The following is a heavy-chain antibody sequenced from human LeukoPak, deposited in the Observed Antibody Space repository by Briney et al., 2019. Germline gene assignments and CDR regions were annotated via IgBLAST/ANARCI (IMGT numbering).Heavy chain of an antibody. CDR1: GFTFSSYA. J-gene: IGHJ4*02. CDR3: ATPYYYGSGNYIYSFDY. CDR2: ISGSGGST. D-gene: IGHD3-10*01. V-gene: IGHV3-23*01. Sequence: GGSLRLSCAASGFTFSSYAMSWVRQAPGKGLEWVSAISGSGGSTYYADSVKGRFTISRDNSKNTPYLQMNSLRAEDTAVYYCATPYYYGSGNYIYSFDYWGQGTLVTVSS.